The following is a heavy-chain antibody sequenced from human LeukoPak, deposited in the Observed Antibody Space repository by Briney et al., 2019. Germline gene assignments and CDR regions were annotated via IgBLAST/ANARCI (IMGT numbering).Heavy chain of an antibody. Sequence: ASVKVSCKASGYTFTSYDINWVRQATGQGLEWMGWMNPNSGNTGYAQKFQGRVTMTRNTSISTAYMELSSLRSEDTAVYYCARDRGYYDSSGYYYGGDFDYWGQGTLVTVSS. CDR3: ARDRGYYDSSGYYYGGDFDY. V-gene: IGHV1-8*01. D-gene: IGHD3-22*01. CDR1: GYTFTSYD. J-gene: IGHJ4*02. CDR2: MNPNSGNT.